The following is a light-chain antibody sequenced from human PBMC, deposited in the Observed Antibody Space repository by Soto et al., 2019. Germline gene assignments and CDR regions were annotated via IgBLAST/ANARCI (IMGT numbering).Light chain of an antibody. CDR1: SSNIGGGYY. Sequence: QSVLTQPPSVSGAPGQRVTISCTGSSSNIGGGYYVHWYQQLPGTAPKILIYGNSNRPSGVPDRFSGSKSGTYASLAITGRQAEDDADYYCQSYDSSRSVLVFGGGTKVTVL. CDR2: GNS. J-gene: IGLJ3*02. CDR3: QSYDSSRSVLV. V-gene: IGLV1-40*01.